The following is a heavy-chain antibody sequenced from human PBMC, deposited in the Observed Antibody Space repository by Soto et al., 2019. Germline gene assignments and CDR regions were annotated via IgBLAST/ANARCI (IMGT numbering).Heavy chain of an antibody. D-gene: IGHD2-2*01. V-gene: IGHV4-31*11. Sequence: SETLSLTCAVSGAYMRSDYYYWSWVRQKPGKDLEWIGHMHHSGRTHYNPSLKSRVAVSVDTSKNQFSLYLNSVTAADTAVYYCARWVEVALDYFDSFGQGIPVTVSS. CDR2: MHHSGRT. CDR1: GAYMRSDYYY. J-gene: IGHJ4*02. CDR3: ARWVEVALDYFDS.